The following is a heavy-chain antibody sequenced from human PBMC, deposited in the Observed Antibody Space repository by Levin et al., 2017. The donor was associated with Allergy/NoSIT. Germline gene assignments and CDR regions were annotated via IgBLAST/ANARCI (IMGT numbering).Heavy chain of an antibody. CDR2: IDHSGNS. D-gene: IGHD2/OR15-2a*01. J-gene: IGHJ6*02. CDR1: DRSFIGYY. V-gene: IGHV4-34*01. Sequence: PSETLSLTCAVYDRSFIGYYWTWVRQPPGKGLEWIGEIDHSGNSNFNPSLKTRVTISVDTPKKQFSLNLTSVTAADTAVYYCARLQTRGIIRNTYYYDGLDVWGQGTTVTVSS. CDR3: ARLQTRGIIRNTYYYDGLDV.